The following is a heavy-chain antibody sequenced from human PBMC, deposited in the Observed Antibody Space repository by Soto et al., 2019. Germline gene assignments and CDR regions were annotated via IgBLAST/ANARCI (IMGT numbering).Heavy chain of an antibody. CDR2: INPKNGAT. J-gene: IGHJ6*02. CDR3: GREVALPGYYDGMDV. Sequence: QVQLVQSGAXXKKPGAXXXXXXKASGYTFXXXXXXXXXXXXGQGLEWLGWINPKNGATKHAQRFQDRVTMTRDTSISTVYMELRRLSSDNTAVYYCGREVALPGYYDGMDVWGQGTTVGVSS. D-gene: IGHD6-13*01. V-gene: IGHV1-2*02. CDR1: GYTFXXXX.